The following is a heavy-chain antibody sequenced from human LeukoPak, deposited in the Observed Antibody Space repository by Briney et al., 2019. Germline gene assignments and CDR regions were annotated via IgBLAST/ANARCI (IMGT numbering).Heavy chain of an antibody. CDR2: VYYTGAS. CDR3: ARGAPPQN. V-gene: IGHV4-39*07. CDR1: GGSISSSSYY. Sequence: SQTLSLTCTVSGGSISSSSYYWGWIRQPPGKGLEWIGSVYYTGASYYNPSLKSRVTISIDTSKNHFSLNLTSVTAADTAVYYCARGAPPQNWGQGALVTVSS. J-gene: IGHJ4*02.